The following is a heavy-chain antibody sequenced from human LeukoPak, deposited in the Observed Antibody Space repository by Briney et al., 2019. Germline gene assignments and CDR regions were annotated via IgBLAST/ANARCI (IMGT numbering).Heavy chain of an antibody. J-gene: IGHJ4*02. Sequence: ASVKVSCKASGYTFTSYGISWVRQAPGQGLEWMGWISAYNGNTNYAQKLQGRVTMTTDTSTSTAYMELSSLRSEDTAVYYCATSLNYGSGSYYNEPIDYWGQGTLVTVSS. V-gene: IGHV1-18*01. CDR1: GYTFTSYG. D-gene: IGHD3-10*01. CDR2: ISAYNGNT. CDR3: ATSLNYGSGSYYNEPIDY.